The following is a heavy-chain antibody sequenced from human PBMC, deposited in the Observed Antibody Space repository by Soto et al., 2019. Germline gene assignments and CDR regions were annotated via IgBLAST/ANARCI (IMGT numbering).Heavy chain of an antibody. D-gene: IGHD2-15*01. CDR3: ARTCSGGSCYSSYYYGMDV. V-gene: IGHV1-2*02. J-gene: IGHJ6*02. Sequence: ASVKVSCKASGYTFTDYYIHWFRQSPGQGLEWMGRINPNSGGTNYPQKFQGRVTMTRDTSINTAYMELSSLRSDDTAVYYCARTCSGGSCYSSYYYGMDVWGQGTTVTVS. CDR2: INPNSGGT. CDR1: GYTFTDYY.